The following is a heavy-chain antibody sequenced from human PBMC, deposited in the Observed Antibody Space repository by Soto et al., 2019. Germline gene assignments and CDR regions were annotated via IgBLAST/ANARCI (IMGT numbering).Heavy chain of an antibody. V-gene: IGHV4-30-2*01. CDR1: GDSISIGGYS. J-gene: IGHJ4*02. D-gene: IGHD5-12*01. CDR2: IYHGGST. CDR3: ARERRLGFRFFDN. Sequence: QLQLQESGSGLVKPSQTLSLTCDVSGDSISIGGYSWNWLRQPPGKGLQWIGYIYHGGSTYYNPSLKSRVIISVDRSKNHFSLNLTSVTAADTAVYYCARERRLGFRFFDNWGQGILVTVSS.